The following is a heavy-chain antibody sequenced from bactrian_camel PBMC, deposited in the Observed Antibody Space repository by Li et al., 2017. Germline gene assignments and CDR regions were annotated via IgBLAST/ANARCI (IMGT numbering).Heavy chain of an antibody. Sequence: HVQLVESGGGSVQAGGSLRLTCAAPGFTDDRPCMGWFRQTPQKEREAVAAIDNLGRVMYADSLEGRFTISEDDNQNNMYLQMDSLKPDDTAMYYCAARSWVNIDYCMRARDFEYVGQGTQVTVSS. CDR2: IDNLGRV. J-gene: IGHJ4*01. D-gene: IGHD4*01. V-gene: IGHV3S55*01. CDR1: GFTDDRPC.